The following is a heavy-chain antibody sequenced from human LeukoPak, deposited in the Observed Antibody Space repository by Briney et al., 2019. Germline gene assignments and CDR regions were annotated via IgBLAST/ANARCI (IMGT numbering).Heavy chain of an antibody. CDR2: FDPEDGET. CDR1: GYTFTSYG. J-gene: IGHJ3*02. D-gene: IGHD6-6*01. CDR3: ATDSEQLVPATHGFDI. Sequence: ASVKVSCKASGYTFTSYGISWVRQAPGQGLEWMGGFDPEDGETIYAQKFQGRVTMTEDTSTGTAYMELSSLRSEDTAVYYCATDSEQLVPATHGFDIWGQGTMVTVSS. V-gene: IGHV1-24*01.